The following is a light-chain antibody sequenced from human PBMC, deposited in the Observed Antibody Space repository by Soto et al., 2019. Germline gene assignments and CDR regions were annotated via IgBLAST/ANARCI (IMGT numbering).Light chain of an antibody. CDR3: SLYTSSNTWV. Sequence: QSVLTQPPSVSGSLGQSVTISCTGTSSATGSDDRVSWYQQSPGTAPKLVIYEVSSRPSGVPHRFSGSKSGNTASLTISGLRPEDEADYYCSLYTSSNTWVFGEGTKLTVL. J-gene: IGLJ3*02. CDR2: EVS. CDR1: SSATGSDDR. V-gene: IGLV2-18*01.